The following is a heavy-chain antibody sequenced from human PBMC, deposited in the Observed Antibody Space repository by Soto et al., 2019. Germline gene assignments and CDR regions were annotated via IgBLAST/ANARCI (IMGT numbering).Heavy chain of an antibody. D-gene: IGHD6-13*01. V-gene: IGHV1-18*01. CDR2: VSAYNGNT. CDR3: ARDGIAAAGDYGMDV. CDR1: GYTFTSYG. J-gene: IGHJ6*02. Sequence: GASVKVSGKASGYTFTSYGISWVRQAPGQGLEWMGWVSAYNGNTNYAQKLQGRVTMTTDTSTSTAYMELRSLRSDDTAVYYCARDGIAAAGDYGMDVWGQGTTVTVSS.